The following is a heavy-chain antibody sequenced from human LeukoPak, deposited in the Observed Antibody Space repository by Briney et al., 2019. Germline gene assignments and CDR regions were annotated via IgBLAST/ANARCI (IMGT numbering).Heavy chain of an antibody. CDR3: AKSGGYGLIDK. CDR2: IYHTGST. V-gene: IGHV4-39*02. Sequence: SETLSLTCSVSGVSISTSAYYWRWIRQPPGKGLEWLGSIYHTGSTYYNAFLNSRVTISIDTSKNLFSLRLNSMTAADTAVYYCAKSGGYGLIDKWGQGTLVTVSS. CDR1: GVSISTSAYY. J-gene: IGHJ4*02. D-gene: IGHD1-26*01.